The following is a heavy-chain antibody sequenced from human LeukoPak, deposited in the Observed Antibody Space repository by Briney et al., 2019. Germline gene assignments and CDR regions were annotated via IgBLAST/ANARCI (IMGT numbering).Heavy chain of an antibody. CDR2: ISGSGGST. Sequence: GGSLRLSCAASGFTFSSYAMSWVRQAPGKGLEWVSAISGSGGSTYHADSVKGRFTISRDNSKNTLYLQMNSLRAEDTAVYYCAKDISSGYYFDDYWGQGTLVTVSS. D-gene: IGHD3-22*01. CDR3: AKDISSGYYFDDY. V-gene: IGHV3-23*01. J-gene: IGHJ4*02. CDR1: GFTFSSYA.